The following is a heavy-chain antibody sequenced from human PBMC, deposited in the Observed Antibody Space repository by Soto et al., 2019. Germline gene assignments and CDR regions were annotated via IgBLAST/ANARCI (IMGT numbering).Heavy chain of an antibody. CDR1: GGSISSGDYY. CDR3: ASYPHYYDSSGYYYWTNWFDP. V-gene: IGHV4-30-4*01. J-gene: IGHJ5*02. D-gene: IGHD3-22*01. CDR2: IYYSGST. Sequence: SETLSLTCTVSGGSISSGDYYWSWIRQPPGKGLEWIGYIYYSGSTYYNPSLKSRVTISVDTSKNQFSLKLSSVTAADTAVYYCASYPHYYDSSGYYYWTNWFDPWGQGTLVTV.